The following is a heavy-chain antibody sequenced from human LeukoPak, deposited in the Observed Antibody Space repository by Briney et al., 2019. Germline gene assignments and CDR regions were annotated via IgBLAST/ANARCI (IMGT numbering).Heavy chain of an antibody. J-gene: IGHJ4*02. CDR3: ARDSGSSKSAGSYIDY. Sequence: GGSLRLSCAASGFTFSSYAMHWVRQAPGKGLEWVAVISYDGSNKYYADSVKGRFTISRDNSKSTLYLQMNSLRAEDTAVYYCARDSGSSKSAGSYIDYWGQGTLVTVSS. D-gene: IGHD1-26*01. V-gene: IGHV3-30*04. CDR1: GFTFSSYA. CDR2: ISYDGSNK.